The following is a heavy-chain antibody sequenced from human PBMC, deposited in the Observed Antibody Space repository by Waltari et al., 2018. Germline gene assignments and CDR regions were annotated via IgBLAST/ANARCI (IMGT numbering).Heavy chain of an antibody. J-gene: IGHJ6*02. Sequence: EVQLVESGGGLIQPGGSLRLSCAASGFTVSSNYMSWVRQAPGKGLAWVSVIYSGGGTYYADSVKGRFTISRDNSKNTLDLQMNSLRAEDTAVYYCAREPYGGYYYYGMDVWGQGTTVTVSS. CDR3: AREPYGGYYYYGMDV. V-gene: IGHV3-53*01. CDR1: GFTVSSNY. CDR2: IYSGGGT. D-gene: IGHD2-15*01.